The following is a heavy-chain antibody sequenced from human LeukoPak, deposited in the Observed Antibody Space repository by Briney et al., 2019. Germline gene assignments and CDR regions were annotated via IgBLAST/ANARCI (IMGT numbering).Heavy chain of an antibody. D-gene: IGHD3-10*01. CDR1: GYSFTSYW. CDR2: IYPGDSYT. CDR3: ARRSGSDAFDI. Sequence: GESLKVSCKGSGYSFTSYWIAWVRQMPGKGLEWMGIIYPGDSYTTYSPSFQGQVTISADKSISTACLQWRSLKASDTAMYYCARRSGSDAFDIWGQGTMVTVSS. V-gene: IGHV5-51*01. J-gene: IGHJ3*02.